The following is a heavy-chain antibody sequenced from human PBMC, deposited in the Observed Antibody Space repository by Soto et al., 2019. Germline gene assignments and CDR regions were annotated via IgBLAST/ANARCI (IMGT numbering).Heavy chain of an antibody. J-gene: IGHJ6*02. CDR1: GYSFTSYW. D-gene: IGHD3-16*01. V-gene: IGHV5-51*01. CDR2: IYPGDSDT. Sequence: PGESLKISCKGSGYSFTSYWIGGVRQMPGKGLEWMGIIYPGDSDTRYSPSFQGQVTISADKSISTAYLQWSSLKASDTAMYYCARLMSPRARIYYYYGMDVWGQGTTVTVS. CDR3: ARLMSPRARIYYYYGMDV.